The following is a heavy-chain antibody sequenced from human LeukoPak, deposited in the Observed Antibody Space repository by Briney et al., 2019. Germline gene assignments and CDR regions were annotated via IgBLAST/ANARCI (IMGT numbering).Heavy chain of an antibody. CDR2: IYYSGST. Sequence: SETLSLTCTVSGGSISSYYWSWIRQPPGKGLEWIGYIYYSGSTNYNPSLKSRVTISVDTSKNQFSLKLSSVAAADTAVYYCARGDSSGYPFDYWGQGTLVTVSS. V-gene: IGHV4-59*01. D-gene: IGHD3-22*01. CDR1: GGSISSYY. CDR3: ARGDSSGYPFDY. J-gene: IGHJ4*02.